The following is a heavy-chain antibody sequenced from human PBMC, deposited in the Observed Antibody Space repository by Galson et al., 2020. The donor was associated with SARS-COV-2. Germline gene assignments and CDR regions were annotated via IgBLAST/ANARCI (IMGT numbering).Heavy chain of an antibody. D-gene: IGHD1-26*01. CDR3: TTFEEWELLYYFDY. CDR2: IKTKTDGGTT. CDR1: GFSFSNAW. J-gene: IGHJ4*02. Sequence: GESLKISCAASGFSFSNAWMSWVRQAPGKGLEWVGRIKTKTDGGTTDYAAPVKGRFTISRDDSKNTLYLQMNSLKTEDTAVYYCTTFEEWELLYYFDYWGQGTLGTVSS. V-gene: IGHV3-15*01.